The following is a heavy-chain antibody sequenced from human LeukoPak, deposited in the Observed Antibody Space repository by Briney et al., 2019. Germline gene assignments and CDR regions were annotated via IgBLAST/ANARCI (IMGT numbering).Heavy chain of an antibody. D-gene: IGHD5-12*01. CDR2: IVVGSGNT. J-gene: IGHJ4*02. CDR1: GFTFTRSA. Sequence: GTSVKVSCKASGFTFTRSAMQWVRQARGQRVEWIGWIVVGSGNTNYAQMFQERVTITRDMSTDTAYMELSSLRSEDTAVYYCAADSGVYSGYEFDYWGQGTLVTVSS. CDR3: AADSGVYSGYEFDY. V-gene: IGHV1-58*02.